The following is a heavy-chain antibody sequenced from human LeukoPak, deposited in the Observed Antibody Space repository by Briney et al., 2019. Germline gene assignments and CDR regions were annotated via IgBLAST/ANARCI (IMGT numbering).Heavy chain of an antibody. CDR3: ARGDRIAARPVAFDI. D-gene: IGHD6-6*01. CDR2: IYKNGNT. CDR1: GDSISSHY. V-gene: IGHV4-59*11. Sequence: PSETLSLTCTVSGDSISSHYWSWIRQSPGKGLGWIGDIYKNGNTNYDPSLKSRVTISIDTSKNQFSLRLSSVTAADTAIYCCARGDRIAARPVAFDIWGQGTMVTVSS. J-gene: IGHJ3*02.